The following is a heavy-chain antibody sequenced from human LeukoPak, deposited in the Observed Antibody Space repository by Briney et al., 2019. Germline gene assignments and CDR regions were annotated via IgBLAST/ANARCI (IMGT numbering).Heavy chain of an antibody. V-gene: IGHV1-18*04. CDR3: AREGCSGFYCSGTSLDRYGMDV. J-gene: IGHJ6*02. CDR1: GYTFTGYY. Sequence: GASVKVSCKASGYTFTGYYMHWVRQAPGQGLEWMGWISVYNGYTNYAQHLQGRVTMTTDTSTSTAYMELTSLRSDDTAVYYCAREGCSGFYCSGTSLDRYGMDVWGQGTTVTVSS. CDR2: ISVYNGYT. D-gene: IGHD2-2*01.